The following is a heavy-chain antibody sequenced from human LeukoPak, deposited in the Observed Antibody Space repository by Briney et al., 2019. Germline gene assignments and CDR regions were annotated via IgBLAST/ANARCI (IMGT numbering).Heavy chain of an antibody. D-gene: IGHD3-16*01. V-gene: IGHV3-23*01. Sequence: GGSLRLSCAVSGFTFSSYAMSWVRQAPGKGLEWVSAISGSGGSTYYADSVKGRFTISRDNSKNTLYLQMNSLRAEDTAVYYCAKAGSLWGAFDYWGQGTLVTVSS. CDR1: GFTFSSYA. CDR3: AKAGSLWGAFDY. J-gene: IGHJ4*02. CDR2: ISGSGGST.